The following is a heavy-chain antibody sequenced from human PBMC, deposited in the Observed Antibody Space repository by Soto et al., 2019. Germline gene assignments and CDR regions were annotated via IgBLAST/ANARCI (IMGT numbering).Heavy chain of an antibody. CDR2: IYYSGST. CDR1: GGSISSYY. Sequence: SETLSLTCTVSGGSISSYYWSWIRQPPGKGLEWIGYIYYSGSTNYNPSLKSRVTISVDTSKNQFSLKLSSVTAADTAVYYCARGIEYQLLYTYYFDYWGQGTLVTVSS. J-gene: IGHJ4*02. CDR3: ARGIEYQLLYTYYFDY. D-gene: IGHD2-2*02. V-gene: IGHV4-59*01.